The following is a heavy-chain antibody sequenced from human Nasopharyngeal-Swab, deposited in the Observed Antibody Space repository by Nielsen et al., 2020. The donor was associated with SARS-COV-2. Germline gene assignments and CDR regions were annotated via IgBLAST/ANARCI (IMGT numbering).Heavy chain of an antibody. Sequence: GGSLRLSCAASGFTFNNYNFNWVRQAPGKGLEWVSSISGSTTYIYYADSVRGRFTISRDNAKNSLHLQMNSLRAEDTAVYYCARDGLDYDFWSAYFMDVWGQGTTVTVSS. J-gene: IGHJ6*02. CDR2: ISGSTTYI. V-gene: IGHV3-21*01. CDR1: GFTFNNYN. D-gene: IGHD3-3*01. CDR3: ARDGLDYDFWSAYFMDV.